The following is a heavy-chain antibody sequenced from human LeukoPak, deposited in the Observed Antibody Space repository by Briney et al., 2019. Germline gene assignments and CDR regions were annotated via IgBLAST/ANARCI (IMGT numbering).Heavy chain of an antibody. CDR2: ISGGSTSI. CDR1: GFIFSSYD. Sequence: PGGSLRLSCAASGFIFSSYDMIWGRQAPGKGLEWLSYISGGSTSIYYADSVKGRFTVSRDNAKNSLYLQMSSLTDEDTAVYYCAREGYRSSWYWLYWGQGTLVTVSS. J-gene: IGHJ4*02. V-gene: IGHV3-48*02. D-gene: IGHD6-13*01. CDR3: AREGYRSSWYWLY.